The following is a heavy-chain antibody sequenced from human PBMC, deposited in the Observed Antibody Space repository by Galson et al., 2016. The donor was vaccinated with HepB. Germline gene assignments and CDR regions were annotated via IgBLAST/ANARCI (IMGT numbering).Heavy chain of an antibody. Sequence: SLRLSCAASGFTFSSFAMSWVRQAPGKGLEWISGISGSGDITYDADSVKGRFAFSRDNSKNTLFLQMNSLRVEDTALYYCAKNLRAADSSGWQNYFDTWGHGTLVTVSS. J-gene: IGHJ5*01. D-gene: IGHD6-19*01. V-gene: IGHV3-23*01. CDR1: GFTFSSFA. CDR3: AKNLRAADSSGWQNYFDT. CDR2: ISGSGDIT.